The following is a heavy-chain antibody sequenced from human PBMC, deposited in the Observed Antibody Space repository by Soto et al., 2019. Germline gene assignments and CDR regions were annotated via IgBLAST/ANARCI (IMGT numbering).Heavy chain of an antibody. CDR3: AKGGSYYYDFSGYYAN. D-gene: IGHD3-22*01. J-gene: IGHJ4*02. CDR1: GFTFTSYA. Sequence: PGGSLRLSCAASGFTFTSYAXSXVRQAPGKGREWVSAISGSGGSSYYADSVKGRFTISRDNSKNTLFRQMNSLRAEDTAIYYCAKGGSYYYDFSGYYANWGQGTLVTVSS. V-gene: IGHV3-23*01. CDR2: ISGSGGSS.